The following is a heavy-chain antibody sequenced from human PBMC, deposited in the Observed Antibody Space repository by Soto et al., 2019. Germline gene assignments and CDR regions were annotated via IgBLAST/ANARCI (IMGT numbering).Heavy chain of an antibody. D-gene: IGHD3-10*01. J-gene: IGHJ4*02. CDR2: ISSSGTTM. V-gene: IGHV3-11*01. CDR3: AGDPYYYGSAF. Sequence: LSCAASGFRFSDHYMTWIRQAPGKGLEWVSKISSSGTTMYYADSVKGRFTVSRDNAKNSLYLEMNSLRAEDTAVYYCAGDPYYYGSAFWGQGTLVTVSS. CDR1: GFRFSDHY.